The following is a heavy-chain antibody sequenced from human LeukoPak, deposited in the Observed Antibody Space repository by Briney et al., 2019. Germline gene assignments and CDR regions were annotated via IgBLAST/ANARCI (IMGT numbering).Heavy chain of an antibody. Sequence: PGGSLRLSCAASGFTFSSYSLNWVRQAPGKGLEWVSSICNSSSNIYYADSVKGRFTTSRDNAKNSLYLQMNSLRAEDTAVYYCARHYDSNSYGPGYWGQGTLVTVSS. CDR2: ICNSSSNI. CDR3: ARHYDSNSYGPGY. J-gene: IGHJ4*02. V-gene: IGHV3-21*01. CDR1: GFTFSSYS. D-gene: IGHD3-22*01.